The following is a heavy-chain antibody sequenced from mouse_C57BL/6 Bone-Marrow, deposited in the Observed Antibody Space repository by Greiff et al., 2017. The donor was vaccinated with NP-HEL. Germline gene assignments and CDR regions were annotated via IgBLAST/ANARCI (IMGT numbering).Heavy chain of an antibody. Sequence: VQLQQSGAELVRPGASVKLSCTASGFNIKDDYMHWVKQRPEQGLEWIGWIDPENGDTEYASKFQGKATITADTSSNTAYLQLSSLTSEDTAVYYCTRLGEGVWFAYWGQGTLVTVSA. V-gene: IGHV14-4*01. CDR3: TRLGEGVWFAY. J-gene: IGHJ3*01. D-gene: IGHD4-1*01. CDR2: IDPENGDT. CDR1: GFNIKDDY.